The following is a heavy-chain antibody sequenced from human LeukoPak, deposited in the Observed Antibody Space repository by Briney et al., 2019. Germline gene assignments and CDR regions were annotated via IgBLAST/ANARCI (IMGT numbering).Heavy chain of an antibody. CDR2: IIPILGIA. CDR1: GATLSSFA. V-gene: IGHV1-69*04. J-gene: IGHJ6*02. Sequence: SVKVSCKASGATLSSFAISWVRQPPGQGLEWRGRIIPILGIANYAQKFQGRVTITADKSTSTAYMELSSLRSEDTAVYYCARGSSSCSSTSCPYGMDVWGQGTTVTVSS. D-gene: IGHD2-2*01. CDR3: ARGSSSCSSTSCPYGMDV.